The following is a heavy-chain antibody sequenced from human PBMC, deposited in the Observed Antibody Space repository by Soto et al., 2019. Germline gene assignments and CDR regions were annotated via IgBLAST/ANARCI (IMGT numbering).Heavy chain of an antibody. J-gene: IGHJ5*02. V-gene: IGHV1-69*01. D-gene: IGHD3-10*01. CDR3: ARLWYYGSGRLAMGGYNWFDP. CDR2: IIPIFGTA. Sequence: QVQLVQSGAEVKKPGSSVKVSCKASGGTFSSYAISWVRQAPGQGLEWMGGIIPIFGTANYAQKFQGRVTITPDESTSTAYMELSSLRSEDTAVYYCARLWYYGSGRLAMGGYNWFDPWCQGILFTVSS. CDR1: GGTFSSYA.